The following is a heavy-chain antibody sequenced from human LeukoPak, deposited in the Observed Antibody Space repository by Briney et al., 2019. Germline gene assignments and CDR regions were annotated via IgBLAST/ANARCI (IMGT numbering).Heavy chain of an antibody. D-gene: IGHD3-10*01. V-gene: IGHV4-28*01. CDR2: IYYSGST. CDR3: ARWNGNYYGSGSNYYFDY. CDR1: GYSISSSNW. Sequence: SDTLFLTCAVSGYSISSSNWWGWIRQPPGKGLEWIGYIYYSGSTYYNPSLKSRVTMSVDTSKNQFSLKLSSVTAVDTAVYYCARWNGNYYGSGSNYYFDYWGQGTLVTVSS. J-gene: IGHJ4*02.